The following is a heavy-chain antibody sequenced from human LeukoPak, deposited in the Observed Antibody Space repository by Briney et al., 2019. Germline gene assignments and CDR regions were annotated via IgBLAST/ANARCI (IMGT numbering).Heavy chain of an antibody. D-gene: IGHD6-19*01. Sequence: GGSLRLSCAASVFTFATYAMRWVRQAPGKGLEWVSTFYETGKTDHADSVKGRFTISRDTSKNTLYLQMNSLRAEDTATYYCAKRGAGSGGLHYWGQGTLVTVSS. CDR2: FYETGKT. V-gene: IGHV3-23*01. CDR3: AKRGAGSGGLHY. J-gene: IGHJ4*02. CDR1: VFTFATYA.